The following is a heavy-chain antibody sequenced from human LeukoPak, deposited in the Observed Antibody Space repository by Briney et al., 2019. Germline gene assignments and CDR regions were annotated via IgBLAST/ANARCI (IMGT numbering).Heavy chain of an antibody. CDR1: GYTFTGYY. D-gene: IGHD3-22*01. Sequence: ASVKVSCKASGYTFTGYYMHWVRQAPGQGLEWMGRINPNSGGTNYAQKFQGRVTMTRDTSISTACMELSRLRSDDTAVYYCASCGYYYVSGCRDAFDIWGQGTMVTVSS. CDR2: INPNSGGT. J-gene: IGHJ3*02. CDR3: ASCGYYYVSGCRDAFDI. V-gene: IGHV1-2*06.